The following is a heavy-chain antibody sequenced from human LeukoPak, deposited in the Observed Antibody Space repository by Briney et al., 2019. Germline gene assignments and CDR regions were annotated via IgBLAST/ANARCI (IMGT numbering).Heavy chain of an antibody. Sequence: SGTLSLTCTVSGGSISSYYWSWIRQPPGKGLEWIGYIFTSGSTNYNPSLKSRVTISVDTSKNQFSLKLSSVTAADTAVYYCARHSSSWTPLFDYWGQGTLVTVSS. D-gene: IGHD6-13*01. CDR2: IFTSGST. J-gene: IGHJ4*02. CDR1: GGSISSYY. V-gene: IGHV4-4*09. CDR3: ARHSSSWTPLFDY.